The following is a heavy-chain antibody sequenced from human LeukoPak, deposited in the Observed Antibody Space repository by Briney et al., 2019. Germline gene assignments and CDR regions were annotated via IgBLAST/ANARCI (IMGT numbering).Heavy chain of an antibody. D-gene: IGHD4-17*01. CDR1: GYSISSGYY. Sequence: PSETLSLTCTVSGYSISSGYYWGWIRQPPGKGLEWIGSIYHSGSTYYNPSLKSRVTISVDTSKNQFSLKLSSVTAADTAVYYCAREGGGSDYGDYGVDYWGQGTLVTVSS. J-gene: IGHJ4*02. CDR2: IYHSGST. V-gene: IGHV4-38-2*02. CDR3: AREGGGSDYGDYGVDY.